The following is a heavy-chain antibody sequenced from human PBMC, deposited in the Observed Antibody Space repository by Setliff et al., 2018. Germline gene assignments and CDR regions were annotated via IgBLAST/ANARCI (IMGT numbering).Heavy chain of an antibody. J-gene: IGHJ4*02. V-gene: IGHV3-72*01. CDR1: GFSFSDHS. CDR2: TRNKVSSYIT. CDR3: AKDKWMGTTSTFDH. Sequence: GGSLRLSCATSGFSFSDHSMDWVRQAPGKGLEWVGRTRNKVSSYITEYAASVKGRFTISRDDSTNSLFLQMSSLKTDDTAVYYCAKDKWMGTTSTFDHWGRGTLVTVSS. D-gene: IGHD4-17*01.